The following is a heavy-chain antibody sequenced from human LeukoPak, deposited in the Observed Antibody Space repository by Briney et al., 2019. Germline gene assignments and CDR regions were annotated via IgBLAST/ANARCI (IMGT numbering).Heavy chain of an antibody. CDR3: AKDWGI. V-gene: IGHV3-23*01. D-gene: IGHD3-16*01. CDR2: ITGNGGKT. CDR1: GFTFGTSG. J-gene: IGHJ4*02. Sequence: PGGSLRLSCAGSGFTFGTSGMTWVRQAPGKGLEWVSGITGNGGKTYYADSVKGRFTISRDNSKNTLYLQMDSLRADDTAVYYCAKDWGIWGQGTLVTVSS.